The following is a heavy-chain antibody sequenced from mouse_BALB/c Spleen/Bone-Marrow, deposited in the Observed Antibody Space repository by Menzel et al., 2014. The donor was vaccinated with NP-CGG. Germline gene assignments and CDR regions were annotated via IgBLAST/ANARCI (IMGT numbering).Heavy chain of an antibody. CDR3: AREKYGNYYAMDY. CDR2: IWGDGTT. CDR1: GFSLTGFG. J-gene: IGHJ4*01. V-gene: IGHV2-6-7*01. D-gene: IGHD2-10*02. Sequence: QVQLQQPGPGLVAPSQSLSITCTASGFSLTGFGINWIRQPPGKGLEWLGMIWGDGTTDYNSALKSRLSIKKDNSKSQVFLKMNSLQAGDTARYYCAREKYGNYYAMDYWGQGTSVTVSS.